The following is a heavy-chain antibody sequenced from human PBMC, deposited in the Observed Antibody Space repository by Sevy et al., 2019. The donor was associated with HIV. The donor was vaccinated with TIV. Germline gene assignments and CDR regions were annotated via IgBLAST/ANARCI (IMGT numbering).Heavy chain of an antibody. CDR3: AHETFGRFES. Sequence: GGCLRLSCAASGFTFSANWMNWVRQAPGKGLEWVANIKAEGSDKHHVDSVEGRFTISRDNAKNLLFLQMNSLRVEDTAVYYCAHETFGRFESWGQGTLVTVSS. V-gene: IGHV3-7*01. D-gene: IGHD3-16*01. J-gene: IGHJ4*02. CDR1: GFTFSANW. CDR2: IKAEGSDK.